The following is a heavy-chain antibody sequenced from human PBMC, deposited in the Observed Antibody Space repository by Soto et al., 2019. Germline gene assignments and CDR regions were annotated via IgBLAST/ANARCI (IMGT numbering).Heavy chain of an antibody. CDR1: GFTFSSYT. D-gene: IGHD1-26*01. CDR3: AKPGRWPLKDLDY. V-gene: IGHV3-23*01. Sequence: GGSLRLSCAASGFTFSSYTMNWVRQAPGKGLEWVSAISGSGSNTYYADSVKGRFTISRDNSKNTLYLQMNSLRAEDTAVYYCAKPGRWPLKDLDYWGQGTLVTVSS. CDR2: ISGSGSNT. J-gene: IGHJ4*02.